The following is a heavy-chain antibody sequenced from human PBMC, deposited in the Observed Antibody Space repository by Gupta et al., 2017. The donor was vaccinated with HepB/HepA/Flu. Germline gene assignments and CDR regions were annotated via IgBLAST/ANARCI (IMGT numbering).Heavy chain of an antibody. V-gene: IGHV1-2*02. CDR1: GYTFTGSY. J-gene: IGHJ5*02. Sequence: QVQLVQSGAEVKKPGASVKVSCKASGYTFTGSYMHWVRQAPGQGLEWMGRINPNSGDTNYAQKFQGRVTMTRDTSINTAYMELSRLTSDDTAVYYCARWQNWFDPWGQGTLVTVSS. CDR2: INPNSGDT. CDR3: ARWQNWFDP.